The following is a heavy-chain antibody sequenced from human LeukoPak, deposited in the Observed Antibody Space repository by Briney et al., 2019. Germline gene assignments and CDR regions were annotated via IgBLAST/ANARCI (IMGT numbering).Heavy chain of an antibody. J-gene: IGHJ4*02. D-gene: IGHD6-19*01. CDR2: INHSGST. CDR3: AGIFGYSSGWYMGS. Sequence: KASETLSLTCAVYGGSFSGYYWSWIRQPPGKGLEWIGEINHSGSTNYNPSLKSRVTISVDTSKNQFSLKLSSVTAADTAVYYCAGIFGYSSGWYMGSWGQGTLVTVSS. V-gene: IGHV4-34*01. CDR1: GGSFSGYY.